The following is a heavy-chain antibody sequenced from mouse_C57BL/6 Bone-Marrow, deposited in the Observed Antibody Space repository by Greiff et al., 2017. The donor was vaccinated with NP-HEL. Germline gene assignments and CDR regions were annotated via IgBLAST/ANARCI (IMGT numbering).Heavy chain of an antibody. J-gene: IGHJ2*01. V-gene: IGHV1-81*01. Sequence: QVQLQQSGAELARPGASVKLSCKASGYTFTSYGISWVKQRTGQGLEWIGEIYPRSGNTYYNEKFKGKATLTADKSSSTAYMELRILTSEDSAVYFCARSYCGSSYDYWGQGTTLTVSS. CDR3: ARSYCGSSYDY. CDR2: IYPRSGNT. CDR1: GYTFTSYG. D-gene: IGHD1-1*01.